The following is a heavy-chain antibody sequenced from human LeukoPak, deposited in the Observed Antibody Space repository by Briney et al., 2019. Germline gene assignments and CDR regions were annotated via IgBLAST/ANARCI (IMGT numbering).Heavy chain of an antibody. CDR2: ISWNSGSI. CDR3: AKDTGRIAVAVFYYYMDV. CDR1: GFTFDDYA. D-gene: IGHD6-19*01. V-gene: IGHV3-9*01. Sequence: GRSLRLSCAASGFTFDDYAMHWVRQAPGKGLEWVSGISWNSGSIGYADSVKGRFTISRDNAKNSLYLQMNSLRAEDTALYYCAKDTGRIAVAVFYYYMDVCGKGTTVTVSS. J-gene: IGHJ6*03.